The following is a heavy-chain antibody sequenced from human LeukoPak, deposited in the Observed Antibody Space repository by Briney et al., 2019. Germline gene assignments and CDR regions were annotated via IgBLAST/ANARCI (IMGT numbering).Heavy chain of an antibody. CDR3: ARDWGKVPLYWFDY. CDR1: GFTFSNYG. CDR2: ISKDGSNK. D-gene: IGHD2-8*02. J-gene: IGHJ4*02. Sequence: GGSLRLSCAASGFTFSNYGMHWVRQAPGKGLEWVAVISKDGSNKYYADSVEGRFTISRDNSKNTLYLHMDSLTDEDTAVYYCARDWGKVPLYWFDYWGQGTLVTVSS. V-gene: IGHV3-30*03.